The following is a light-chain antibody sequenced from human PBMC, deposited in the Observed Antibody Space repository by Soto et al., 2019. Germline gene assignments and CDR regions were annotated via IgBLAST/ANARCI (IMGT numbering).Light chain of an antibody. CDR3: QQRSDCPLT. J-gene: IGKJ4*01. CDR2: EAS. Sequence: EIVLTQSPATLSLSPGERATLSCRASQSVSTCLAWYQQKVGQAPRLLIFEASSIASGIPARFRGSGSGTEFTLTISSLEPEDFAVYYCQQRSDCPLTFGGGTKVEIK. V-gene: IGKV3-11*01. CDR1: QSVSTC.